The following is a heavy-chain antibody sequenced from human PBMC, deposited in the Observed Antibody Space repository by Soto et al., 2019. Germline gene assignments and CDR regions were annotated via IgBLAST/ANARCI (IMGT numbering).Heavy chain of an antibody. CDR2: ISGSGGHT. Sequence: PGGSLRLSCTGSGFSFFSYAMIWVRQAPGKGLEWVSTISGSGGHTYYADSVKGRFVVSRDNDKNTVYLHMSSLTGEDTAVYFCAKIEMGWFAHWGQGTQVTVPQ. D-gene: IGHD2-8*01. V-gene: IGHV3-23*01. CDR1: GFSFFSYA. J-gene: IGHJ5*02. CDR3: AKIEMGWFAH.